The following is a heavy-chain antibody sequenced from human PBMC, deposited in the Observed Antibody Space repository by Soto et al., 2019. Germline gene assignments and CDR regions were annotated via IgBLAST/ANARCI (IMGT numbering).Heavy chain of an antibody. Sequence: GGSLRLSCAASGFTFSSYAMSWVRQAPGKGLEWVSAISGSGGSTYYADSVKGRFTISRDNSKNTLYLQMNSLRAEDTAVYYCAKDGQRLLEWLSDYYYYIDVWGKGTTVTVSS. CDR1: GFTFSSYA. CDR2: ISGSGGST. V-gene: IGHV3-23*01. J-gene: IGHJ6*03. D-gene: IGHD3-3*01. CDR3: AKDGQRLLEWLSDYYYYIDV.